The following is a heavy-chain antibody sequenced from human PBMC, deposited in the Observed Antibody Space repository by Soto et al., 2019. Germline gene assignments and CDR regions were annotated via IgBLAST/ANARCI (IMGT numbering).Heavy chain of an antibody. CDR1: GSRFTFSSYS. J-gene: IGHJ6*02. CDR3: ATGRDGSADYGMDV. CDR2: ISGPGGTT. Sequence: PGGSLRLSCAASGSRFTFSSYSMNWVRQAPGKGLEWVSGISGPGGTTYYADFVKGRFTISRDNSKNTLYLQMNSLRADDTAVYYCATGRDGSADYGMDVWGQATTVTVYS. V-gene: IGHV3-23*01.